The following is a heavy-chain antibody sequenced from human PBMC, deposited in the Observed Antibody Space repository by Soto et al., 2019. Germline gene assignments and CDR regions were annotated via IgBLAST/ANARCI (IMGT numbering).Heavy chain of an antibody. CDR3: ATPRGRSGYFQH. D-gene: IGHD1-26*01. V-gene: IGHV4-39*01. CDR2: IYYRGST. J-gene: IGHJ1*01. CDR1: GGSISSSSYY. Sequence: QLQLQESGPGLVKPSETLSLTCTVSGGSISSSSYYWGWIRQPPGKGLEWIGTIYYRGSTYYNPSLKSRVTVSVDTSKNQFSLKLSSVTAADTAVYYCATPRGRSGYFQHWGQGTLVTDSS.